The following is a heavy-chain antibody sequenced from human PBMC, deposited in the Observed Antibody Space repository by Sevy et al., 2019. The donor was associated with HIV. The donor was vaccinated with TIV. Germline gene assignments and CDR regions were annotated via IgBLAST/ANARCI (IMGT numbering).Heavy chain of an antibody. J-gene: IGHJ4*02. CDR1: GFTFSSYA. Sequence: GGSLRLSCAASGFTFSSYAMSWVRQAPGKGLEWVSAISGSGGSTYYEDSVKGRFTISRDNSKNTLYLQMNSLRAEDTAVYYCAKSVEYNWNDSGYFDYWGQGTLVTVSS. CDR2: ISGSGGST. V-gene: IGHV3-23*01. D-gene: IGHD1-20*01. CDR3: AKSVEYNWNDSGYFDY.